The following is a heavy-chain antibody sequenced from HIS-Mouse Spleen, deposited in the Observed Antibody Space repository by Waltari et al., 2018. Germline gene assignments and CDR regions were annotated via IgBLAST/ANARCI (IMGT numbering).Heavy chain of an antibody. D-gene: IGHD6-19*01. CDR3: ARLYSSGWYLDY. Sequence: EVQLVESGGGLIQPGGSLRLSCAASGFTVSSNYMSWVRQAPGKGLEWVSGIYSGGSTYYADSVNGRFTISREKSKNTRYLQMNSLRAEDTAVYYCARLYSSGWYLDYWGQGTLVTVSS. V-gene: IGHV3-53*01. J-gene: IGHJ4*02. CDR2: IYSGGST. CDR1: GFTVSSNY.